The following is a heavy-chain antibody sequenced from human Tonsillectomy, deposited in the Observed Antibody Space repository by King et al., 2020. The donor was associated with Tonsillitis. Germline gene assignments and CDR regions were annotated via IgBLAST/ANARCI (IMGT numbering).Heavy chain of an antibody. J-gene: IGHJ3*02. CDR2: IYYSGST. Sequence: MQLQESGPGLVKPSETLSLTCTVSGGSISSSSYYWGWIRQPPGKGLEWIGSIYYSGSTYYNPSLKSRVTISVETSKNQFSLKLSSVTAADTAVYYCARLDSAGFWKGLAAAGTDGAFDIWGQGTMVTVSS. CDR1: GGSISSSSYY. CDR3: ARLDSAGFWKGLAAAGTDGAFDI. V-gene: IGHV4-39*01. D-gene: IGHD6-13*01.